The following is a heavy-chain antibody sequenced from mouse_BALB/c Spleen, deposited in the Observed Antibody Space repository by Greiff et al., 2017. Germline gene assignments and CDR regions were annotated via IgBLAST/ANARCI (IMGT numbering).Heavy chain of an antibody. V-gene: IGHV1S126*01. Sequence: VQLQQSGPQLVRPGASVKISCKASGYSFTSYWMHWVKQRPGQGLEWIGMIDPSDSETRLNQKFKDKATLTVDKSSSTAYMQLSSPTSEDSAVYYCARAIYYGYDYYAMDYWGQGTSVTVSS. CDR1: GYSFTSYW. CDR2: IDPSDSET. CDR3: ARAIYYGYDYYAMDY. J-gene: IGHJ4*01. D-gene: IGHD2-2*01.